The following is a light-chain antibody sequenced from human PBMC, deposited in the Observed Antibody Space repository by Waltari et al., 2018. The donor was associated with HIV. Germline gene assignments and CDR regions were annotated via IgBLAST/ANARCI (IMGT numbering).Light chain of an antibody. Sequence: VMPPSPLSLPVPPGEPASISCRSSQSLLHSNGYNYLDWYLQKPGQSPQVLMYLGSSRASGVPDRFSGSGSGTDFTLKISRVEAEDVGLYYCMQALQTPITFGQGTRLEIK. CDR2: LGS. V-gene: IGKV2-28*01. CDR1: QSLLHSNGYNY. J-gene: IGKJ5*01. CDR3: MQALQTPIT.